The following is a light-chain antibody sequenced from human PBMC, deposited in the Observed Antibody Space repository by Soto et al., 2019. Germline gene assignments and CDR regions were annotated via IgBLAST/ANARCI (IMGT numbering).Light chain of an antibody. CDR1: SRDVGGYNY. Sequence: QSALTQPASVSGSPGQSITISCTGTSRDVGGYNYVSWYQQHPGKAHKVMIYEVNNRPSGVSDRFSGSKSGNTASLTISGLQAEDEAVYFCSSYTSSSTLFGTGTKLTVL. CDR3: SSYTSSSTL. J-gene: IGLJ1*01. CDR2: EVN. V-gene: IGLV2-14*01.